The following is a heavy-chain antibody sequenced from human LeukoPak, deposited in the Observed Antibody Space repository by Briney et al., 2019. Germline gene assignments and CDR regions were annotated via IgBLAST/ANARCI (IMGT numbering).Heavy chain of an antibody. CDR2: IKQDGSKK. D-gene: IGHD3-22*01. V-gene: IGHV3-7*03. J-gene: IGHJ4*02. Sequence: ETLSLTCTVSGGSVSSGGYYWIWIRQAPGKGLEWVANIKQDGSKKNYVDSVKGRFTISRDNAKNSLYLQMNSLRAEDTAVYYCATPLDYYDSSGYHQGGDWGQGTLVTVSS. CDR1: GGSVSSGGYY. CDR3: ATPLDYYDSSGYHQGGD.